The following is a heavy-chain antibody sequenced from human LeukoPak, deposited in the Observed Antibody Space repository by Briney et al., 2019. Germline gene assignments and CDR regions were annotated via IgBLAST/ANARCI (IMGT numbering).Heavy chain of an antibody. CDR1: GFTFSSYG. CDR3: ARDRHYYDSSGYSFDY. J-gene: IGHJ4*02. Sequence: PGGSLRLSCAASGFTFSSYGMSWVRQAPGKGLEWVSAISGSGGSTYYADSVKGRFTISRDNSKNTLYLQMNSLRAEDTAAYYCARDRHYYDSSGYSFDYWGQGTLVTVPS. V-gene: IGHV3-23*01. CDR2: ISGSGGST. D-gene: IGHD3-22*01.